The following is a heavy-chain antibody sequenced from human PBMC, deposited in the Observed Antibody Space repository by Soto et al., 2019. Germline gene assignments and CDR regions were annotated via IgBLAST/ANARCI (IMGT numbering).Heavy chain of an antibody. Sequence: ASVKVSCKASGYTFTSYAMHWVRQAPGQRLEWMGWINAGNGNTKYSQKFQGRVTITRDTSASTAYMELSSLRSEDTVVYYFARDRVTQYYFQYWGQGALVTVSS. CDR1: GYTFTSYA. D-gene: IGHD2-21*02. J-gene: IGHJ4*02. CDR3: ARDRVTQYYFQY. V-gene: IGHV1-3*01. CDR2: INAGNGNT.